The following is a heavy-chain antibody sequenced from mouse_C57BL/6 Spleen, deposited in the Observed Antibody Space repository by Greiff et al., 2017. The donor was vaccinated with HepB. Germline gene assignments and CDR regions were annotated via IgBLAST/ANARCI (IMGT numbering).Heavy chain of an antibody. CDR1: GFNIKDYY. D-gene: IGHD2-5*01. J-gene: IGHJ4*01. Sequence: EVQRVESGAELVKPGASVKLSCTASGFNIKDYYMHWVKQRTEQGLEWIGRIDPEDGETKYAPKFQGKATITADTSSNTAYLQLSSLTSEDTAVYYCAQIPNYSTYYAMDYWGQGTSVTVSS. CDR3: AQIPNYSTYYAMDY. V-gene: IGHV14-2*01. CDR2: IDPEDGET.